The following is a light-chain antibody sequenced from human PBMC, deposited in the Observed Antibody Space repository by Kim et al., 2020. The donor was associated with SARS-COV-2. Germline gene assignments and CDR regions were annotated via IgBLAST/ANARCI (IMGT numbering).Light chain of an antibody. CDR3: CSYAGNYTV. V-gene: IGLV2-11*02. J-gene: IGLJ2*01. CDR2: DVS. Sequence: PGDSATLSCTGTSNDVGGYNYVSSYQPHPGKAPKLMIYDVSTRPSGVPDRFSGSKSGNTASLTISGLQPEDEADYYCCSYAGNYTVFGGGTQLTVL. CDR1: SNDVGGYNY.